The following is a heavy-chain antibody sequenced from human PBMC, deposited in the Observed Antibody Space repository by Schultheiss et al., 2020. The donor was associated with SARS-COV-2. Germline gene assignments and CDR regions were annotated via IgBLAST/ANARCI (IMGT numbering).Heavy chain of an antibody. D-gene: IGHD3-10*01. V-gene: IGHV3-11*04. CDR3: ASISESEFDY. CDR1: GGSISSGGYY. CDR2: ISGTSHII. J-gene: IGHJ4*02. Sequence: LSLTCTVSGGSISSGGYYWSWIRQHPGKGLEWVSYISGTSHIIDHADSVKGRFTISRDNAKNSLYLQMNSLRAEDTAVYYCASISESEFDYWGQGTLVTVSS.